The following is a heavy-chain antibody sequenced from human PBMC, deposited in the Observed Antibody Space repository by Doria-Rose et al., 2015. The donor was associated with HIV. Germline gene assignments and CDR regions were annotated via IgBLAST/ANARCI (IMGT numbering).Heavy chain of an antibody. D-gene: IGHD6-13*01. CDR2: TFSDDER. V-gene: IGHV2-26*01. CDR1: GVSLSSPGMG. CDR3: ARIKSSRWYHKYYFDF. J-gene: IGHJ4*02. Sequence: QEPGPVLVKPTETLTLTCTVSGVSLSSPGMGVSWIRQPPGRALEWLANTFSDDERYYKTSLKSRLTISRGTSKSQVVLTMTDMDPVDTATYYCARIKSSRWYHKYYFDFWGQGTLVIVSA.